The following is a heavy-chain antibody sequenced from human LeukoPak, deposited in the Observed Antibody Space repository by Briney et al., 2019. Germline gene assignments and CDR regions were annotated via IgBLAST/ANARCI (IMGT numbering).Heavy chain of an antibody. Sequence: PGESLKISCKGSGYSFTSCWIGWVRQMPGKGLEWMGIIYPGDSDTRYSPSFQGQVTISADKSISTAYLQWSSLKASNTAMYYCASSAHYYDSSGYLLDYWGQGTLVTVSS. CDR2: IYPGDSDT. J-gene: IGHJ4*02. D-gene: IGHD3-22*01. V-gene: IGHV5-51*01. CDR1: GYSFTSCW. CDR3: ASSAHYYDSSGYLLDY.